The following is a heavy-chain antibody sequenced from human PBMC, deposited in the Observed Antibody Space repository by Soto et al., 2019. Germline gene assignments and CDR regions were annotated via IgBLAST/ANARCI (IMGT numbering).Heavy chain of an antibody. CDR1: GGSFSGYY. Sequence: SETLSLPCAVYGGSFSGYYWSWIRQPPWKGLEWIGEINHSGSTNYNPSLKSRVTISVDTSKNQFSLKLSSVTAADTAVYYCAGYGGNRRYYYYCYVMDVCCQGTTVTVSS. J-gene: IGHJ6*02. D-gene: IGHD4-17*01. CDR2: INHSGST. V-gene: IGHV4-34*01. CDR3: AGYGGNRRYYYYCYVMDV.